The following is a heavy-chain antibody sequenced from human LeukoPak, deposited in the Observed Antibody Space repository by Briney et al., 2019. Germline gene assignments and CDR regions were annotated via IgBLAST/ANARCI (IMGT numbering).Heavy chain of an antibody. CDR3: AKVTGDYYDTSGAFDY. CDR2: IWHDGSND. V-gene: IGHV3-33*06. CDR1: GFIFSSYG. Sequence: GGSLRLSCAASGFIFSSYGTHWVRQAPGKGLEWVARIWHDGSNDDYADSVKGRFTISRDNSKNTLYLQMNSLRAEDTAIYYCAKVTGDYYDTSGAFDYWGQGTLVTVSS. D-gene: IGHD3-22*01. J-gene: IGHJ4*02.